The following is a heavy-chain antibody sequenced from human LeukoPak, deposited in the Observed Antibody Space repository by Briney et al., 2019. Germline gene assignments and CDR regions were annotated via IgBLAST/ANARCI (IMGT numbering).Heavy chain of an antibody. CDR3: ARHLFPDYGDYADY. Sequence: GESLKISCKGSGYTFTTYWIGWVRQMPGKGLEWMGIIYPGDSDTRYSPSFQGQVTISADKSISTAYLQWSSLKASDTAIYYCARHLFPDYGDYADYWGQGTLGTISS. CDR2: IYPGDSDT. J-gene: IGHJ4*02. D-gene: IGHD4-17*01. CDR1: GYTFTTYW. V-gene: IGHV5-51*01.